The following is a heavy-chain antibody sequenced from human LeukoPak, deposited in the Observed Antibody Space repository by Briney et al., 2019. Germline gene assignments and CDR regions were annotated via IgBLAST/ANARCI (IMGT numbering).Heavy chain of an antibody. CDR1: GGSVSGYY. J-gene: IGHJ6*03. CDR2: INHSGST. V-gene: IGHV4-34*01. D-gene: IGHD3-3*01. Sequence: TPSETLSLTCAVYGGSVSGYYWSWIRQPPGKGLEWIGEINHSGSTNYNPSLKSRVTISVDTSKNQFSLKLSSVTGADTAVYYCARGICLTIFGVVIDPFYYMDVWGKGTTVTVSS. CDR3: ARGICLTIFGVVIDPFYYMDV.